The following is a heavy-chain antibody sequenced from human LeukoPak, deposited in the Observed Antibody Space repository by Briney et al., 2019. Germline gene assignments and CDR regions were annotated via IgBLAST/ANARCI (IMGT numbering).Heavy chain of an antibody. D-gene: IGHD5-18*01. J-gene: IGHJ4*02. CDR1: GFAFSSYD. CDR2: ITGSSDRT. Sequence: GGSLRLSCEASGFAFSSYDMSGVRQAPGKGLEWVSGITGSSDRTYYADSVKGRFTISRDNSKNTLYLQMNSLRVEDTAIYYCAKDRWNTAMAHFDYWGQGTLVTVSS. CDR3: AKDRWNTAMAHFDY. V-gene: IGHV3-23*01.